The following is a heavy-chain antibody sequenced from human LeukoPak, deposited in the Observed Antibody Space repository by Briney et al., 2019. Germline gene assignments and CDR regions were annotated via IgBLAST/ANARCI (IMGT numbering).Heavy chain of an antibody. CDR3: AKEAAAGNPHY. J-gene: IGHJ4*02. CDR2: ISYDGSNK. Sequence: PGGSLRLSCAASGFTLSSYAMHWVRQAPGKGLEWVAVISYDGSNKYYADSVKGRFTISRDNSKNTLYLQMNSLRAEDTAVYYCAKEAAAGNPHYWGQGTLATVSS. V-gene: IGHV3-30*04. D-gene: IGHD6-13*01. CDR1: GFTLSSYA.